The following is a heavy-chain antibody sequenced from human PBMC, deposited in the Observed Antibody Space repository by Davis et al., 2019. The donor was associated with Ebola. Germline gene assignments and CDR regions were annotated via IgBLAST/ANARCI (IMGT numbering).Heavy chain of an antibody. CDR3: ARGFHSTGLGS. V-gene: IGHV6-1*01. CDR1: GDSVSGNSGA. Sequence: PSETLSLTCAISGDSVSGNSGAWNWIRQSPSRGLEWLGRTYYTSKWNNHYAVSVKSRITVDAETSKNQFSLQLNSVTPEDTAVYYCARGFHSTGLGSWGQGTLVTVSS. D-gene: IGHD6-19*01. J-gene: IGHJ4*02. CDR2: TYYTSKWNN.